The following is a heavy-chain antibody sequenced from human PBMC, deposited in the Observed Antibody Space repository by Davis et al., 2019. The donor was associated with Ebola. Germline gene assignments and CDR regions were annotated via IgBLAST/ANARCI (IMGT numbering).Heavy chain of an antibody. CDR3: TRVRYTGYYSDI. CDR1: GFTLSAYA. J-gene: IGHJ4*02. Sequence: GSLRLSCAASGFTLSAYAMSWIRQAPGKGLEWIGYISTDGSTNYNPSLKSRVTISLDMSKTQFSLRLTSAAAADTALYYCTRVRYTGYYSDIWGQGTLVTVSS. V-gene: IGHV4-4*08. CDR2: ISTDGST. D-gene: IGHD5-12*01.